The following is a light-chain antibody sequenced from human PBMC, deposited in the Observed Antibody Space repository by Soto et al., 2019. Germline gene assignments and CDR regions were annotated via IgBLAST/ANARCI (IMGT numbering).Light chain of an antibody. CDR1: SSDVGGYNY. CDR3: SSYTSSSTPYV. CDR2: EVS. J-gene: IGLJ1*01. V-gene: IGLV2-14*01. Sequence: QSVLTQPASVSGSPGQSITISCTGTSSDVGGYNYVSWYQQHPGKAPKLMIYEVSNRPSGVCNRFSGSKSGNTASLTISGLQAEDEADYYCSSYTSSSTPYVFGTGTKLTVL.